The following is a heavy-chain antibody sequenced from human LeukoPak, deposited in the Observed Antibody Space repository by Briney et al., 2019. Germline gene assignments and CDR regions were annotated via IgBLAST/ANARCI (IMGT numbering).Heavy chain of an antibody. CDR1: DFTVSSNF. V-gene: IGHV3-53*01. CDR3: ATDRDYGGFDY. Sequence: PGGSLRLSCAASDFTVSSNFMSWVRQAPGKGLEWVSVIYGHGSTYHADSVKGRFTISRDYSKNRLYLQMNSLRADHTAVYYCATDRDYGGFDYWGQGTLVTVSS. J-gene: IGHJ4*02. CDR2: IYGHGST. D-gene: IGHD4-23*01.